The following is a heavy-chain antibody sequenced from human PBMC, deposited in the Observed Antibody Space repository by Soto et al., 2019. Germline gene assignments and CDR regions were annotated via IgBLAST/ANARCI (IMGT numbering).Heavy chain of an antibody. CDR2: ISYDGSNK. D-gene: IGHD4-4*01. CDR1: GFTFSSYA. Sequence: QVQLVESGGGVVQPGRSLRLCCAASGFTFSSYAMHWVRQVPGKGLEWVAVISYDGSNKYYADSVKGRFTISRDNSKNTLYLQMNSLRAEDTAVYYCARPLWRDDYNWGYFDLWGRGTLVTVSS. CDR3: ARPLWRDDYNWGYFDL. J-gene: IGHJ2*01. V-gene: IGHV3-30-3*01.